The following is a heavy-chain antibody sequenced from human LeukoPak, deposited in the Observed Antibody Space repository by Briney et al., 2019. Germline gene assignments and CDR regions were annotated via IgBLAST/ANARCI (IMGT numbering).Heavy chain of an antibody. J-gene: IGHJ3*02. D-gene: IGHD2-15*01. CDR2: INPNSGGT. V-gene: IGHV1-2*04. CDR1: GYTFTSYG. Sequence: ASVKVSCKASGYTFTSYGINWVRQAPGQGLEWMGWINPNSGGTNYAQKFQGWVTMTRDTSISTAYMELSRLRSDDTAVYYCARDLQGYCSGGSCYSFDIWGQGTMVTVSS. CDR3: ARDLQGYCSGGSCYSFDI.